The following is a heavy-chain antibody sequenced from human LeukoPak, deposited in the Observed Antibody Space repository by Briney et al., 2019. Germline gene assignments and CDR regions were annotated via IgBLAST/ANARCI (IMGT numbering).Heavy chain of an antibody. D-gene: IGHD3-3*01. Sequence: ASVKVSCKASGYTFTGYYMHWVRQASGQGLEWMGWINPNSGGTNYAQKFQGRVTMTRDTSISTAYMELSGLRSDDTAVYYCARGNIFGVVIPHNWFDPWGQGTLVTVSS. CDR2: INPNSGGT. V-gene: IGHV1-2*02. J-gene: IGHJ5*02. CDR3: ARGNIFGVVIPHNWFDP. CDR1: GYTFTGYY.